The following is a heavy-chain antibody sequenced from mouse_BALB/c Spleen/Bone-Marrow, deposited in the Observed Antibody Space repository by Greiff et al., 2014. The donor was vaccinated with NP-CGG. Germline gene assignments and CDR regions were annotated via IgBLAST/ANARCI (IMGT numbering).Heavy chain of an antibody. J-gene: IGHJ2*02. CDR2: IWNDGST. CDR3: AKHGGGYFDY. Sequence: VMLVESGPGLVAPSQSLSITCTISGFSLTSYGVHWVRQPPGKGLEWLTVIWNDGSTTYNSALKSRLTISKDNSKSQVFLKMNSLQTDDTGMYYCAKHGGGYFDYWGQGTSLIVSS. V-gene: IGHV2-6-1*01. CDR1: GFSLTSYG.